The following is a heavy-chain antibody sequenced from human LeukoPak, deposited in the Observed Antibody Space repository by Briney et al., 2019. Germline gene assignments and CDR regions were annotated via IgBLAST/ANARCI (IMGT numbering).Heavy chain of an antibody. J-gene: IGHJ6*02. CDR2: ISYDGSNK. V-gene: IGHV3-30*18. Sequence: PGRSLRLSCAASGFTFSSYGMHWVRQAPGKGLEWVAVISYDGSNKYYADSVKGRFTISRDNSKNTLYLQMNSLRAEDTAVYYCAKDGVDIVVVPAARNYYGMDVWAEGPRSPSP. CDR3: AKDGVDIVVVPAARNYYGMDV. CDR1: GFTFSSYG. D-gene: IGHD2-2*01.